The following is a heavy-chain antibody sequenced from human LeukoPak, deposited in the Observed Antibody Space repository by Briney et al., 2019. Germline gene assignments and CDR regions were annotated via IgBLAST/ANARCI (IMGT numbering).Heavy chain of an antibody. J-gene: IGHJ6*03. CDR2: IYYSGST. D-gene: IGHD4/OR15-4a*01. CDR1: GGSISSYY. CDR3: ARDGASYYYYYMDV. V-gene: IGHV4-59*01. Sequence: PSETLSLTCTVSGGSISSYYWSWIRQPPGKGLEWIGYIYYSGSTNCNPSLKSRVTISVDTSKNQFSLKLSSVTAADTAVYYCARDGASYYYYYMDVWGKGTTVTVSS.